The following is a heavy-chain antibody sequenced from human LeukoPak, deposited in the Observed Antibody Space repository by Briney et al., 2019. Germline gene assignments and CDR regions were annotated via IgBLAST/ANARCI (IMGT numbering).Heavy chain of an antibody. Sequence: GGSLRLSCAASGFTFSSYAMHWVRQAPGKGLEWVAVISYDGSNKYYADSVKGRFTISRDNSKNTLYLQMNSLRAEDTAVYYCAQYCSSTSCYLGYYYYMDVWGKGTTVTVSS. CDR1: GFTFSSYA. V-gene: IGHV3-30-3*01. CDR3: AQYCSSTSCYLGYYYYMDV. CDR2: ISYDGSNK. D-gene: IGHD2-2*01. J-gene: IGHJ6*03.